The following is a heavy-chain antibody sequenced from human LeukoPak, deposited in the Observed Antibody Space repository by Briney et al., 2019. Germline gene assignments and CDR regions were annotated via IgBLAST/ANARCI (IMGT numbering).Heavy chain of an antibody. CDR3: ARYYDFWSGYYFDY. CDR2: IYYSGST. V-gene: IGHV4-31*03. CDR1: GGSISSGGYY. D-gene: IGHD3-3*01. Sequence: SQTLSLTCTVSGGSISSGGYYWSWIRQHPGKGLEWIGYIYYSGSTYYNPSLKSRVTISVDTSKNQFSLKLSSVTAADTAVYYCARYYDFWSGYYFDYWGQGTLVTVSS. J-gene: IGHJ4*02.